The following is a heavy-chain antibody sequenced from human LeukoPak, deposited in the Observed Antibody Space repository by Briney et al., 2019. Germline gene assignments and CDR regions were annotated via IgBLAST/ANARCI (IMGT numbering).Heavy chain of an antibody. Sequence: SETLSLTCAVYGGSFSGYYWSWIRQPPGKGLEWIGEINHSGSTNYNPSLKSRVTISVDASKNQFSLELSPVTAADTAVYYCAGAPVCSSTSCHNWFDPWGQGTLVTVSS. CDR3: AGAPVCSSTSCHNWFDP. D-gene: IGHD2-2*01. J-gene: IGHJ5*02. CDR2: INHSGST. V-gene: IGHV4-34*01. CDR1: GGSFSGYY.